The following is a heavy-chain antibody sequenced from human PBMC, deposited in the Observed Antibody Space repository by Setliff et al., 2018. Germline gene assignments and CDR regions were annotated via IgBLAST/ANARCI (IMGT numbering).Heavy chain of an antibody. CDR3: ARGEAEDAFDI. J-gene: IGHJ3*02. V-gene: IGHV3-7*01. CDR1: GFTFSTYW. Sequence: GGSLRLSCAASGFTFSTYWMSWVRQAPGKGLEWVANIKQDGSEKYYVDSVKGRFTISRDNAKNTLYLQMNSLRAEDTAVYYCARGEAEDAFDIWGQGTMVTVSS. CDR2: IKQDGSEK.